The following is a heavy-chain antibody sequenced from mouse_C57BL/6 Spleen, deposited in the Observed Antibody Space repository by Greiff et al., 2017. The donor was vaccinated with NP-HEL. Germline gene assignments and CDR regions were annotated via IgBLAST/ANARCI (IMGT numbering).Heavy chain of an antibody. D-gene: IGHD1-1*01. Sequence: EVMLVESGGDLVKPGGSLKLSCAASGFTFSSYGMSWVRQTPDKRLEWVATISSGGSYTYYPDSVKGRFTISRDNAKNTLYLQMSSLKSEDTAMYYCASHYYGSSYEEDYWGQGTTLTVSS. V-gene: IGHV5-6*01. J-gene: IGHJ2*01. CDR2: ISSGGSYT. CDR3: ASHYYGSSYEEDY. CDR1: GFTFSSYG.